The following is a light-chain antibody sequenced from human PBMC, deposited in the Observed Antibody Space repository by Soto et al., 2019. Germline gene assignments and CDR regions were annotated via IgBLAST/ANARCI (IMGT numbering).Light chain of an antibody. J-gene: IGLJ2*01. CDR2: YDS. CDR1: NIGSKS. Sequence: SYELTQPPSVLVAPGKTARITCGGNNIGSKSVHWYQQKPGQAPVLVIYYDSDRPSGIPERFSGSNSGNTATLTISRVEAGDEADYYCQVWDSSSDHRGVFGGGTKLTVL. CDR3: QVWDSSSDHRGV. V-gene: IGLV3-21*04.